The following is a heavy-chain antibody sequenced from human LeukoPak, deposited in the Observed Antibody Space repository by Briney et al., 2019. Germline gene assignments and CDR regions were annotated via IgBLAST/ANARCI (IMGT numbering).Heavy chain of an antibody. V-gene: IGHV1-24*01. Sequence: ASVRVSCKVSGYTLSEVYLHRVRQAPGIRLDWMGGFGPEDGATISAPKFQSRLTMTADTSADTAYMDLSSLTSQDTAVYYCATGAKWLQFGIPGTFDSWGQGTLVTVSS. D-gene: IGHD5-24*01. CDR1: GYTLSEVY. J-gene: IGHJ4*02. CDR2: FGPEDGAT. CDR3: ATGAKWLQFGIPGTFDS.